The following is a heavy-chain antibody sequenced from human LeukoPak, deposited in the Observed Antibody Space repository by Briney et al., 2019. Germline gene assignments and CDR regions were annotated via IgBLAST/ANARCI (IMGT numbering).Heavy chain of an antibody. CDR1: GYTFTSYG. CDR3: ARLGFFRGVIDDY. D-gene: IGHD3-16*02. V-gene: IGHV1-18*01. CDR2: ISAYNGNT. Sequence: ASVKVSCKASGYTFTSYGISLVRQAPGQGLEWMGWISAYNGNTNYAQKLQGRVTMTRNTSISTAYMELSSLRSEDTAVYYCARLGFFRGVIDDYWGQGTLVTVSS. J-gene: IGHJ4*02.